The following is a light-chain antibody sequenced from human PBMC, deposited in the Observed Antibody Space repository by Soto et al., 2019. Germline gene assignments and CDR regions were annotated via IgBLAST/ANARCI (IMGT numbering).Light chain of an antibody. CDR1: QSVSSY. V-gene: IGKV3-11*01. CDR3: QQRSNWPRG. Sequence: EIVLTQSPATLSLSPGERATLSCRASQSVSSYLAWYQQKPGQAPRLLIYDASNRATGIPARFSGSGSGTEFTLTISSLEPEDFAVYYCQQRSNWPRGFGGGTKVEIK. CDR2: DAS. J-gene: IGKJ4*01.